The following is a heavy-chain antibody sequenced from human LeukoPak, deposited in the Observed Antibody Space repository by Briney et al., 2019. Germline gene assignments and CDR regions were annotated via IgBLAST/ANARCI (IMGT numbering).Heavy chain of an antibody. V-gene: IGHV3-23*01. D-gene: IGHD5-18*01. CDR3: AKSSHSYGNDALDI. CDR2: IRGGGGVK. J-gene: IGHJ3*02. Sequence: PGGSLRLSCAASGFIFDDYAMHWVRQAPGKGLEYVSVIRGGGGVKYYAASVKGRFTISRDNSKNTLYLQMNSLRAEDTAVYYCAKSSHSYGNDALDIWGQGTMVTVFS. CDR1: GFIFDDYA.